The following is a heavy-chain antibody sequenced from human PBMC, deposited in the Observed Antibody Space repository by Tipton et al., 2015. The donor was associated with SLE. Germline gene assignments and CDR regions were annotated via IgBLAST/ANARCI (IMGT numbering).Heavy chain of an antibody. V-gene: IGHV3-11*01. D-gene: IGHD6-13*01. CDR3: ARAVGLAATGDQL. J-gene: IGHJ4*02. CDR1: GFTFSDYY. CDR2: ISSSGGNI. Sequence: SLRLSCAASGFTFSDYYMSWIRQAPGKGLEWVSYISSSGGNIFYADSLKGRFTVSRDNARNSVHLQMNNLRVDDTAIYYCARAVGLAATGDQLWGQGTLVTVSS.